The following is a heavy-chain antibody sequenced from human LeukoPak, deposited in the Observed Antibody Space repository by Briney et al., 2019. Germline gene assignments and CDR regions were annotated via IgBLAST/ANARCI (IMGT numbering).Heavy chain of an antibody. CDR2: ISDSGDST. Sequence: GGSLRLSCAASGFTFSSYAMTWVRQAPGKGLEWVSAISDSGDSTYYTDSVKGRFIISRDNSKSTLYLQMDSLRAEDTAVYYCAKPQGHTVYYFDDWGQGTLVTVSP. CDR3: AKPQGHTVYYFDD. CDR1: GFTFSSYA. V-gene: IGHV3-23*01. J-gene: IGHJ4*02. D-gene: IGHD5/OR15-5a*01.